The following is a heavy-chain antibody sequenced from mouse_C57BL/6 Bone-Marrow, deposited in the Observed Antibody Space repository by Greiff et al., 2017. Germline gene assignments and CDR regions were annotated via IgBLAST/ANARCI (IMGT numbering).Heavy chain of an antibody. V-gene: IGHV1-5*01. CDR2: IYPGNSDT. D-gene: IGHD4-1*01. Sequence: VQLQQSGTVLARPGASVKMSCKTSGYTFTSYWMHWVKQRPGQGLEWIGAIYPGNSDTSYNQKFKGKAKLTAVTSASTAYMELSSLTNEDSAVYYCTRRTNWDGYYFDYWGQGTTLTVSS. CDR3: TRRTNWDGYYFDY. J-gene: IGHJ2*01. CDR1: GYTFTSYW.